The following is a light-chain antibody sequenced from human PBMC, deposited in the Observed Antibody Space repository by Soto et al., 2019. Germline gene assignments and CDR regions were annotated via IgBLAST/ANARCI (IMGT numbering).Light chain of an antibody. J-gene: IGKJ1*01. CDR3: QQYGNSPQT. V-gene: IGKV3-20*01. CDR1: QSVNSSY. Sequence: EIVLTQSPGTLSLSPGERVTLSCRASQSVNSSYLAWYQHKPGQAPRLLIYGASTRATGIPDRFSGSGSGTDFTLTIARLELGDFAVYYCQQYGNSPQTFGQGTKV. CDR2: GAS.